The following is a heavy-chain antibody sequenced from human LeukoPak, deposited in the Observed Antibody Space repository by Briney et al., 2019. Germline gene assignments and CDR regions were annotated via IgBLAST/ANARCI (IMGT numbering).Heavy chain of an antibody. CDR2: ISSSSSYI. D-gene: IGHD3-10*01. V-gene: IGHV3-21*01. Sequence: GGSLRLSCAASGFTFSNYAMNWVRQAPGKGLEWVSSISSSSSYIYYADSVKGRFTISRDNAKNSLYLQMNSLRAEDTAVYYCARGVDYYGSGSYLPYYFDYWGQGTLVTVSS. CDR1: GFTFSNYA. CDR3: ARGVDYYGSGSYLPYYFDY. J-gene: IGHJ4*02.